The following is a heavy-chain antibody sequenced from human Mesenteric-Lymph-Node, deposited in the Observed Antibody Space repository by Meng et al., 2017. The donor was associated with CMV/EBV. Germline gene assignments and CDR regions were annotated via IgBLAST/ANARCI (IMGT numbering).Heavy chain of an antibody. CDR2: IRSKANNYAT. CDR1: GFTFSGSA. Sequence: GESLKISCAASGFTFSGSAIHWVRQASGKGLEWVGRIRSKANNYATAYAASVKGRFTIFRDDSENTAYLQMNSLKTEDTAMYYCTRHQHGDYADFDYWGQGTLVTVSS. J-gene: IGHJ4*02. V-gene: IGHV3-73*01. D-gene: IGHD4-17*01. CDR3: TRHQHGDYADFDY.